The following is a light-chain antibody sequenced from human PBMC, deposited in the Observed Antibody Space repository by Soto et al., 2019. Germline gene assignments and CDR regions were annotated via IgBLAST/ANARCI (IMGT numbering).Light chain of an antibody. CDR1: QSVDVW. Sequence: DIQMTQSPSTLSASVGDRVTITCRASQSVDVWLAWFQQKPGKAPKVLIHKASSLDSGVPLRFSGSGSGTEFTLTITSLQPDDFATYYCQHYSASSPWTFGQGTKVEIK. CDR2: KAS. J-gene: IGKJ1*01. V-gene: IGKV1-5*03. CDR3: QHYSASSPWT.